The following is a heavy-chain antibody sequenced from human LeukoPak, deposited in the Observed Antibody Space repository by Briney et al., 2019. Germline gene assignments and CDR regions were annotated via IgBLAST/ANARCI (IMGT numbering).Heavy chain of an antibody. Sequence: SVKVSCKASGGTFSSYAISWVRQAPGQGFEWMGGIIPIFGTANYAQKFQGRVTITADKSTSTAYMELSSLRSEDTAVYYCATGSQYSSGWDPGHYYGMDVWGKGTTVTVSS. V-gene: IGHV1-69*06. CDR2: IIPIFGTA. D-gene: IGHD6-19*01. J-gene: IGHJ6*04. CDR1: GGTFSSYA. CDR3: ATGSQYSSGWDPGHYYGMDV.